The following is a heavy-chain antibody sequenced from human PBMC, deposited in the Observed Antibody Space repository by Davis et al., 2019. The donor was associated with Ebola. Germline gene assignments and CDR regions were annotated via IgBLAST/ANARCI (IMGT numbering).Heavy chain of an antibody. CDR1: GFTFSSYW. CDR2: ISRDGSST. J-gene: IGHJ6*02. V-gene: IGHV3-43*02. D-gene: IGHD2-21*02. Sequence: GESLKISCAASGFTFSSYWMSWVRQAPGKGLEWVSIISRDGSSTNYADSVKGRFTISRDNSENSLHLEMNSLRPEDTALYFCAKEILPFYYYGMDVWGQGTTVTVSS. CDR3: AKEILPFYYYGMDV.